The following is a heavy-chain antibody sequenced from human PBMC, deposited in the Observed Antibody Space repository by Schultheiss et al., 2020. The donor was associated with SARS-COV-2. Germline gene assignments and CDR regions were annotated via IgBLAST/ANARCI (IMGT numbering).Heavy chain of an antibody. D-gene: IGHD6-6*01. J-gene: IGHJ6*03. CDR1: GFTFINSA. V-gene: IGHV1-18*01. CDR2: INPDNDDT. CDR3: ARDSSSSGNPYYYMDV. Sequence: ASVKVSCKASGFTFINSAVQWVRQAPGQGLEWMGWINPDNDDTKYAQNLQGRVTMTTDTSTSTVYMELRSLGSDDTAVYYCARDSSSSGNPYYYMDVWGKGTTVTVSS.